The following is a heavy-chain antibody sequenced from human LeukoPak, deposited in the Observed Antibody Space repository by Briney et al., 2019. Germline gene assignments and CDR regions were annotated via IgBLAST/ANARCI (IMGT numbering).Heavy chain of an antibody. V-gene: IGHV3-23*01. Sequence: PGGSLRLSCAASGFTFSSYSMNWVRQAPGKGLEWVSAIGGSGSSTYYADSVKGRFTISRDNSKNTLYLQMNSLRAEDTAIYYRARYMISFGGVIFWGQGTLVTVSS. J-gene: IGHJ4*02. CDR1: GFTFSSYS. CDR2: IGGSGSST. CDR3: ARYMISFGGVIF. D-gene: IGHD3-16*01.